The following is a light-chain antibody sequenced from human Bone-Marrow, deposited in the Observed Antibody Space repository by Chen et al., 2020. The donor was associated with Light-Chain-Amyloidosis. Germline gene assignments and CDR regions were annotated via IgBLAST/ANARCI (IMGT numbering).Light chain of an antibody. J-gene: IGKJ3*01. CDR1: QSISSW. V-gene: IGKV1-5*03. CDR3: QQYNSYLT. Sequence: DIQMTQSPSTLSASVGDRVTITCRAGQSISSWLAWYQQKPGKAPKLLIYKASSLESGVPSRFSGSGSGTEFTLTISSLQPDDFATYYCQQYNSYLTFGPGTKVDIK. CDR2: KAS.